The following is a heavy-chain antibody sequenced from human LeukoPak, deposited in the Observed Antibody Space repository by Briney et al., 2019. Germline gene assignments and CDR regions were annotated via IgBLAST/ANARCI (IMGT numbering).Heavy chain of an antibody. CDR2: ISSSSSTI. J-gene: IGHJ4*02. CDR3: ARVRDFDY. Sequence: GGSLRLSCAASGFTFSSYSMNWVRQAPGKGLEWVSYISSSSSTIYYADSVKGRFTVSRDNAKNSLYLQMNSLRAEDTAVYYCARVRDFDYWGQGTLVTVSS. V-gene: IGHV3-48*04. CDR1: GFTFSSYS.